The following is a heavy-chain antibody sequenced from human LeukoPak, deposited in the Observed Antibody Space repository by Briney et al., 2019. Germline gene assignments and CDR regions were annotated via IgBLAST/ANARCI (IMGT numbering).Heavy chain of an antibody. Sequence: LGESLKISCEASGYNFSNYWINWVRQKPGKGLEWMGIIYPGDSDTRYGPSFQGHVTISADRSANTAYLQWSRLEASDTAKYFCARKANGMAAPFDSSTQATLVTVSS. CDR1: GYNFSNYW. CDR3: ARKANGMAAPFDS. CDR2: IYPGDSDT. J-gene: IGHJ4*02. D-gene: IGHD6-25*01. V-gene: IGHV5-51*01.